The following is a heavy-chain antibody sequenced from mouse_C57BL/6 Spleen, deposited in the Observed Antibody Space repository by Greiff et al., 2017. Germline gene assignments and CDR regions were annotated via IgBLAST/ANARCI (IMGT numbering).Heavy chain of an antibody. CDR3: ARGLCYDYGAAMDY. J-gene: IGHJ4*01. D-gene: IGHD2-4*01. Sequence: DVKLQESGPGLVKPSQSLSLTCSVTGYSITSGYYWNWIRQFPGNKLEWMGYISYDGSNNYNPSLKNRISITRDTSKNQFFLKLNSVTTEDTATYYCARGLCYDYGAAMDYWGQGTSVTVSS. V-gene: IGHV3-6*01. CDR2: ISYDGSN. CDR1: GYSITSGYY.